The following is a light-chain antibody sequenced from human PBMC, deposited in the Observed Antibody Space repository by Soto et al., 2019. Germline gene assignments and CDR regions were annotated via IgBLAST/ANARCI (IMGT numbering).Light chain of an antibody. V-gene: IGKV3-20*01. CDR1: QTVSSYF. CDR2: GTS. J-gene: IGKJ1*01. Sequence: EIVLTQSPGTLSLSPGERATLSCRASQTVSSYFLAWYQQKPGQAPRLLIYGTSNRATGIPDRFSGSGSGTDFTLTISRLQPEDFAVYYCLQHNSYPQTFGQGTKVEIK. CDR3: LQHNSYPQT.